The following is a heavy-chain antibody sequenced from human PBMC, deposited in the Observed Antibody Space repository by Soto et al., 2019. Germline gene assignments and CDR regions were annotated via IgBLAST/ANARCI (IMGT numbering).Heavy chain of an antibody. CDR1: GGSISSYY. Sequence: QVQLQESGPGLVKPSETLSLTCTVSGGSISSYYWSWIRQPPGKGLEWIGYIYYSGSTNYNPSPKSRVTISVDTSKNQFSLKLSSVTAADTAVYYCARETRYMDVCGKGTTVTVSS. V-gene: IGHV4-59*01. CDR3: ARETRYMDV. CDR2: IYYSGST. J-gene: IGHJ6*03.